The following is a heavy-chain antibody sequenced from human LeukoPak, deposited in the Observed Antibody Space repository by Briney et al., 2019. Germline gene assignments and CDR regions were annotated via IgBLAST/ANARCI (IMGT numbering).Heavy chain of an antibody. J-gene: IGHJ4*02. V-gene: IGHV3-23*01. D-gene: IGHD3-10*01. CDR3: AKRGVVIRVFLVGFHKEAYYFDS. CDR1: GITLSNYG. Sequence: GRSLRLSCAVSGITLSNYGMSWVRQAPGKGLEWVAGLSGSGGGTNYADSVQGRFTISRDNPKNTLYLQMNCLRAEDTAVYFCAKRGVVIRVFLVGFHKEAYYFDSWGQGALVTVSS. CDR2: LSGSGGGT.